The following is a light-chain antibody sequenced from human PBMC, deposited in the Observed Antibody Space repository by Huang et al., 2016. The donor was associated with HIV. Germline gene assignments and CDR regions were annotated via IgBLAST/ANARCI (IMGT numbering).Light chain of an antibody. CDR1: QNIFHSPNNKNY. J-gene: IGKJ4*01. CDR3: QQYYVTPLT. Sequence: DIVMTQSPDSLAVSLGERAIINCKSLQNIFHSPNNKNYLAWYQQKPGQPPKLLIYWASSRESGVPDRFSGSGSGTDFTLAINSLQAEDVAVYYCQQYYVTPLTFGGGTKVQIK. CDR2: WAS. V-gene: IGKV4-1*01.